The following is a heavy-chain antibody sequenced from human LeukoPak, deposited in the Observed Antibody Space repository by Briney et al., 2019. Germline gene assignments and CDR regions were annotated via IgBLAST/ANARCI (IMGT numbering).Heavy chain of an antibody. CDR3: ARVAWGDLPDLLY. CDR2: IYHSGST. D-gene: IGHD2-21*02. J-gene: IGHJ4*02. CDR1: GYSISSGYY. Sequence: PSETLSLTCTVSGYSISSGYYWGWIRQPPGKGLEWIGSIYHSGSTYYNPSLKSRVTISVDTSKNQFSLKLSSVTAADTAVYYCARVAWGDLPDLLYWGQGTLVTVSS. V-gene: IGHV4-38-2*02.